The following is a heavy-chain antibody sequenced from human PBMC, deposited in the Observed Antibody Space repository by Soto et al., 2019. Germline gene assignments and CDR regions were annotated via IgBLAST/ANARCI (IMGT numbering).Heavy chain of an antibody. D-gene: IGHD3-3*01. CDR2: MNPNSGNT. Sequence: ASVKVSCKASGYTFTSYDINWVRQATGQGLEWMGWMNPNSGNTGYAQKFQGRVTLTRNSSISTAYMELSSLRSEDTAVYYCARGGKTGITIFGVVIIRGNWFDPWGQGTLVTVSS. CDR3: ARGGKTGITIFGVVIIRGNWFDP. CDR1: GYTFTSYD. V-gene: IGHV1-8*01. J-gene: IGHJ5*02.